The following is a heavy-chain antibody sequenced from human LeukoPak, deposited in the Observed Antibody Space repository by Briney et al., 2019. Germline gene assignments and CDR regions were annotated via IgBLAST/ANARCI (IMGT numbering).Heavy chain of an antibody. CDR1: GFTFSSYA. CDR2: ISYDGSNK. CDR3: ARDKDGVITRYFDY. J-gene: IGHJ4*02. D-gene: IGHD3-22*01. V-gene: IGHV3-30-3*01. Sequence: GRSLRLSCAASGFTFSSYAMHWVRQAPGKGLEWVAVISYDGSNKYYADSVKGRFTMSRDNSKNTLYLQMNSLRAEDTAVYYCARDKDGVITRYFDYWGQGTLVTVSS.